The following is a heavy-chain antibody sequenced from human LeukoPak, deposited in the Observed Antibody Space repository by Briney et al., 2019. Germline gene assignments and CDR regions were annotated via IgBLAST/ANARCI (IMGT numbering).Heavy chain of an antibody. Sequence: SETLSLTCTVPGGPIRSHYWSWIRQPPGKGLEWIGYIYYSGSTNYNPSLKSRVTISVDTSKNQFSLKLSPVTAAEPAVYFFARADYFSVPTYDYWGQGTLVTVSS. CDR1: GGPIRSHY. J-gene: IGHJ4*02. CDR3: ARADYFSVPTYDY. D-gene: IGHD2/OR15-2a*01. CDR2: IYYSGST. V-gene: IGHV4-59*11.